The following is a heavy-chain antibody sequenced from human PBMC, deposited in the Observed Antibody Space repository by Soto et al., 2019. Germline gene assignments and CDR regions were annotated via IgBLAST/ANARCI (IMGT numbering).Heavy chain of an antibody. CDR2: TNPNNGST. V-gene: IGHV1-2*02. CDR1: GYTFIVHY. Sequence: ASVKVSCKASGYTFIVHYIHWRRQAPGKGLEWIGWTNPNNGSTKYAQKFQGRVTMTRDTSITTVYVELSSLRSDDTAVYYCATLPYNSNFDFWGQGTLVAVSS. D-gene: IGHD6-13*01. CDR3: ATLPYNSNFDF. J-gene: IGHJ4*02.